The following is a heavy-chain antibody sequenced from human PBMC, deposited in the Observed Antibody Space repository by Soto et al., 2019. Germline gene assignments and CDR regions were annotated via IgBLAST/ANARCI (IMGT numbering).Heavy chain of an antibody. CDR3: ARTRTPTRVRGSSSWPDY. CDR2: IWYDGSNK. J-gene: IGHJ4*02. D-gene: IGHD6-13*01. Sequence: PGGSLRLSCAASGFTFSSYGMHWVRQAPGKGLEWVAVIWYDGSNKYYADSVKGRFTISRDNSKNTLYLQMNSLRAEDTAVYYCARTRTPTRVRGSSSWPDYWGQGTLVTVSS. V-gene: IGHV3-33*01. CDR1: GFTFSSYG.